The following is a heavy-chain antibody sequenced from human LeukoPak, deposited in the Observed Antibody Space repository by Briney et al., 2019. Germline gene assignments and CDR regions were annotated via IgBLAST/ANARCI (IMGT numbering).Heavy chain of an antibody. D-gene: IGHD3-9*01. CDR3: AKGVRFLDWWILDY. V-gene: IGHV3-23*01. Sequence: GGSLRLSCAASGFTFSSFAMSWVRQAPGKGLEWVSAISGSDSTYYADSVKGRFTISRDNSKNTLYLQMNSLRAEDTAIYYCAKGVRFLDWWILDYWGQGYLVTVSS. CDR1: GFTFSSFA. CDR2: ISGSDST. J-gene: IGHJ4*02.